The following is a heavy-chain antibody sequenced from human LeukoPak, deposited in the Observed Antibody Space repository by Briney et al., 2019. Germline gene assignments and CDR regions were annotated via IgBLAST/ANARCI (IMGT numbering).Heavy chain of an antibody. CDR3: ASFGVEGITIFGVVPSPS. J-gene: IGHJ4*02. D-gene: IGHD3-3*01. CDR2: INHSGST. CDR1: GGSFSDYY. V-gene: IGHV4-34*01. Sequence: SETLSLTCAVYGGSFSDYYWSWLRQTPRKGLEWIGEINHSGSTSYNSSLKSRVTISVDTSKNQFSLKLSSVTAADTAVYYCASFGVEGITIFGVVPSPSWGQGTLVTVSS.